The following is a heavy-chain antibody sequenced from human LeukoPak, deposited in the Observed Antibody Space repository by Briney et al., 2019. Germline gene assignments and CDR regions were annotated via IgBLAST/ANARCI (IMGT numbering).Heavy chain of an antibody. V-gene: IGHV1-69*05. D-gene: IGHD3-16*01. Sequence: SVKVSCKASGGTFSSYAFSWVRQAPGQGLEWMGRIIPIFGTANYAQKFQGRVTITTDESTSTAYMELSSLRSEDTAVYYCAILGLYDLGAFDIWGQGTMVTVSS. CDR2: IIPIFGTA. CDR1: GGTFSSYA. CDR3: AILGLYDLGAFDI. J-gene: IGHJ3*02.